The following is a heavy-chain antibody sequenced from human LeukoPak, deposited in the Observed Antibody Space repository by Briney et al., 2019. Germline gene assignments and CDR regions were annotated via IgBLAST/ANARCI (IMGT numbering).Heavy chain of an antibody. V-gene: IGHV3-66*01. D-gene: IGHD3-22*01. Sequence: GSLRLSCAASGFTVSSNYMSWVRQAAGKGLEWVSVIYSGGSTYYADSVKGRFTISRDNSKNTLYLQMNSLRAEDTAVYYCAGEMAYYYDSSGWRPFDIWGQGTMVTVSS. J-gene: IGHJ3*02. CDR1: GFTVSSNY. CDR3: AGEMAYYYDSSGWRPFDI. CDR2: IYSGGST.